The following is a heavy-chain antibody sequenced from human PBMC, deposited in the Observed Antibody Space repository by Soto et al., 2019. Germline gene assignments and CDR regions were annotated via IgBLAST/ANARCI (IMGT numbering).Heavy chain of an antibody. Sequence: QVQLQESGPGLVKPSETLSLTCTVSGPSFSSHYWSWIRQPPGKGLEWIGYVYYTGSTNYNPSLGSRVAISMDTSKNQFYLKLSSVTAADTAVYYCASDSGYTNWNFDLWGRGSLVTVSS. J-gene: IGHJ2*01. CDR2: VYYTGST. V-gene: IGHV4-59*11. CDR3: ASDSGYTNWNFDL. D-gene: IGHD3-22*01. CDR1: GPSFSSHY.